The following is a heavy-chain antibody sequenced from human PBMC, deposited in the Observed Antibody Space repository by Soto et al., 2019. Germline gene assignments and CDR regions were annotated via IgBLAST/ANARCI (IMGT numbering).Heavy chain of an antibody. CDR1: RGSFSASG. V-gene: IGHV1-69*01. D-gene: IGHD5-18*01. CDR2: FIPIFGTA. J-gene: IGHJ4*02. CDR3: ARSGYSYRPNID. Sequence: QVQLVQSGAEVQKPGSSVKVSCRAARGSFSASGFSWVRQAPGQGLEWVGGFIPIFGTANYEPKFQDRVTMTADEATSTVYMALTSLKSEDTNMYYCARSGYSYRPNIDWGQRTLVTVSS.